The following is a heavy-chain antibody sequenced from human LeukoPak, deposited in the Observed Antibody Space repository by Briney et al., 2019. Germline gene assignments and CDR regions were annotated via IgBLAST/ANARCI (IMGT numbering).Heavy chain of an antibody. D-gene: IGHD3-10*01. Sequence: ASVKVSCKASGYSFTDYYLHCVRLAPGQGLEWMGRINPNSGGADYAESFQGRVTMTRDTSISTAYMELSRLRSDDTAVYYCARDLSTLVWFGESEALGYWGQGTLVTVSS. CDR1: GYSFTDYY. CDR3: ARDLSTLVWFGESEALGY. CDR2: INPNSGGA. V-gene: IGHV1-2*06. J-gene: IGHJ4*02.